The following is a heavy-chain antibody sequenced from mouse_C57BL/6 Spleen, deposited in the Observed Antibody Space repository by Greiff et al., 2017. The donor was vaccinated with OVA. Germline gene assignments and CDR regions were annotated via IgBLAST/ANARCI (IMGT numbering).Heavy chain of an antibody. J-gene: IGHJ4*01. CDR2: ISSGSSTI. Sequence: EVKLVESGGGLVKPGGSLKLSCAASGFTFSDYGMHWVRQAPEKGLEWVAYISSGSSTIYYADTVKGRFTISRDNAKNTLFLQMTSLRSEDTAMYYCARNLLYAMDYWGQGTSVTVSS. V-gene: IGHV5-17*01. CDR3: ARNLLYAMDY. CDR1: GFTFSDYG. D-gene: IGHD2-10*01.